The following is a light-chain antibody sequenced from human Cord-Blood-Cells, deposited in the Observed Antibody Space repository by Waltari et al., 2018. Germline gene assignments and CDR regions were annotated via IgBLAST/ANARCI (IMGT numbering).Light chain of an antibody. CDR1: SSDVGGYHY. J-gene: IGLJ1*01. V-gene: IGLV2-14*01. CDR2: EVS. Sequence: QSALTQPASVSGSPRQSITIPCTGTSSDVGGYHYVSWYQQHPGKAPKLMIYEVSNRPSGVSNRFSGSKSGNTASLTISGLQAEDEADYYCSSYTSSSTPYVFGTGTKVTVL. CDR3: SSYTSSSTPYV.